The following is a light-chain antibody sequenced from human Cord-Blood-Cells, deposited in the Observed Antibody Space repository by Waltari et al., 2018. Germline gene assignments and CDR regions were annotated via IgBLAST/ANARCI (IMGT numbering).Light chain of an antibody. Sequence: QMHQSPSSLSGTVGERVTTPCRASQSISSYLNWYQQKPGKAPKLLIYAASSLQSGVPSRFSGSGSGTDFTLTISSLQPEDFATYYCQQSYSTPYSFGQGTKLEIK. CDR1: QSISSY. CDR3: QQSYSTPYS. J-gene: IGKJ2*03. V-gene: IGKV1-39*01. CDR2: AAS.